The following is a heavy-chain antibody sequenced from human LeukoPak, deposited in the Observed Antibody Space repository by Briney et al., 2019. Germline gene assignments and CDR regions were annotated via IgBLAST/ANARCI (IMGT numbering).Heavy chain of an antibody. D-gene: IGHD3-10*01. J-gene: IGHJ6*02. Sequence: PGGSLRLSCAASGFTFSSYGMHWVRQAPGKGLEWVAVISYDGSNKYYADSVKGRFTISRDNSKNTLYLQMNSLRAEDTAVYYCAKDASELGYYYGMDVWGQGTTVTVSS. V-gene: IGHV3-30*18. CDR2: ISYDGSNK. CDR1: GFTFSSYG. CDR3: AKDASELGYYYGMDV.